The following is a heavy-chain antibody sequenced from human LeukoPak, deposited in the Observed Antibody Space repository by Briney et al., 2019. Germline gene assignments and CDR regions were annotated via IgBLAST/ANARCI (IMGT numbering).Heavy chain of an antibody. Sequence: ASVKLSCNASGYTFTSYYMHWVRQAPGQGLEWIGIIYPSGGSTSYAQNFQGRVTITRHTSTNTVYMELSGLRSEDTAMYYCARDGTYHDYWGQGTLVTVSS. CDR3: ARDGTYHDY. V-gene: IGHV1-46*01. J-gene: IGHJ4*02. D-gene: IGHD1-14*01. CDR1: GYTFTSYY. CDR2: IYPSGGST.